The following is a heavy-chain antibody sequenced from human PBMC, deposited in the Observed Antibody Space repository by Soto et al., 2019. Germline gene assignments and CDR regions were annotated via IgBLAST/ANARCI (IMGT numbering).Heavy chain of an antibody. V-gene: IGHV4-59*08. D-gene: IGHD1-26*01. Sequence: PSETLSLTCTVSGGSVSSYYWSWIRQPPGKGLEWIGYIYYSGSTNYNPSLKSRVTISVDTSKNQFSLKLSSVTAADTAVYYCATRGGSPNYYFDYWGQGILVTAPQ. CDR1: GGSVSSYY. CDR2: IYYSGST. J-gene: IGHJ4*02. CDR3: ATRGGSPNYYFDY.